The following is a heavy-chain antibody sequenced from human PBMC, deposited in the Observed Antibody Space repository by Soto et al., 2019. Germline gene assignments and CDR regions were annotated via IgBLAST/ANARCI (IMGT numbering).Heavy chain of an antibody. D-gene: IGHD3-3*01. CDR2: IYWDGDK. CDR3: ADRATMTIFGLIIDSGIWFDP. CDR1: GVSLSTSGAA. J-gene: IGHJ5*02. Sequence: QINLIESGPTLVKPTQTLTLTCTFSGVSLSTSGAAVGWVRQPPGRALEWLALIYWDGDKRYNASLGNRLTNTKDTSMNQVVLTLTNVDPADTAPYYCADRATMTIFGLIIDSGIWFDPWGQGARVIVSS. V-gene: IGHV2-5*02.